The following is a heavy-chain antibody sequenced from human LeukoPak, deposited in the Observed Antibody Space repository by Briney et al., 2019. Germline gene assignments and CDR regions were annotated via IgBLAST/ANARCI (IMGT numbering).Heavy chain of an antibody. D-gene: IGHD6-6*01. CDR3: ARSSVSAYAFDI. CDR2: INWNGGST. J-gene: IGHJ3*02. V-gene: IGHV3-20*04. CDR1: GFTFDDYG. Sequence: GSLRLSCAASGFTFDDYGMSWVRQGPGKGLEWVSGINWNGGSTGYADSVKGRFTISRDNAKKSLYLQMNSLRAEDTALYYCARSSVSAYAFDIWGQGTMVTVSS.